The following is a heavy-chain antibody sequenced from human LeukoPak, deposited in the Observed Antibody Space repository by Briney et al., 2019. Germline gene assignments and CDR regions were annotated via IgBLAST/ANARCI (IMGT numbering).Heavy chain of an antibody. Sequence: SETLSLTCTVSGGSISSYYWSWIRQPAGKGLEWIGRIYTSGSTNYNPSLKSRVTMSVDTSKNQFSLKLSSVTAADTAVYYCARGPPSGYQLLLLAFDIWGQGTMVTVSS. D-gene: IGHD2-2*01. V-gene: IGHV4-4*07. J-gene: IGHJ3*02. CDR3: ARGPPSGYQLLLLAFDI. CDR1: GGSISSYY. CDR2: IYTSGST.